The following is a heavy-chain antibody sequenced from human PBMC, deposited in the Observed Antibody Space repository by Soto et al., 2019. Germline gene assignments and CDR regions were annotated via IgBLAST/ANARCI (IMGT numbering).Heavy chain of an antibody. CDR3: ARRTVTTIYYCGMDV. CDR1: GGSISSYY. Sequence: SETLSLTCTVSGGSISSYYWTWIRQPPGKGLEWIGYIYYSGSTYYNPSLKSRVTISVDTSKNQFSLRLNSVTAADTAVYYCARRTVTTIYYCGMDVWGQGTTVTVSS. V-gene: IGHV4-59*01. J-gene: IGHJ6*02. D-gene: IGHD4-17*01. CDR2: IYYSGST.